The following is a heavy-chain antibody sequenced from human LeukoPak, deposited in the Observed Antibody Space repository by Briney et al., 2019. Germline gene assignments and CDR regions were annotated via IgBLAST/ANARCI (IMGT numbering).Heavy chain of an antibody. J-gene: IGHJ5*01. Sequence: SETLFLTCTVSGGSISSHYWSWIRQPPGKGLEWIGYIYYSGSTNYNPSLKSRVTISPDTSKNQLFLKLNSVTAADTAVYYCARLVWLGESPGSWFDSWGQGTLVTVSS. CDR2: IYYSGST. CDR3: ARLVWLGESPGSWFDS. CDR1: GGSISSHY. D-gene: IGHD3-10*01. V-gene: IGHV4-59*11.